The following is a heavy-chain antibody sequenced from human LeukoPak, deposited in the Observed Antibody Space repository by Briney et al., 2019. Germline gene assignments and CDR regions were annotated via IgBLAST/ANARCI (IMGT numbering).Heavy chain of an antibody. Sequence: SVKLSCKASGGTFSSYAISWVRQAPGQGLEWMGGIIPIFGTANYAQKFQGRVTITADESTSTAYMELSSLRSEDTAVYYCARDRGSRWEFDYWGHGTPVTVSS. D-gene: IGHD6-13*01. CDR3: ARDRGSRWEFDY. V-gene: IGHV1-69*13. CDR1: GGTFSSYA. CDR2: IIPIFGTA. J-gene: IGHJ4*01.